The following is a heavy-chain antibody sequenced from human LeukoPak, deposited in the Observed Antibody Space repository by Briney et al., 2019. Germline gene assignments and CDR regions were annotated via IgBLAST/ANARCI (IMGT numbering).Heavy chain of an antibody. V-gene: IGHV4-34*01. CDR3: ARRSRTFDY. D-gene: IGHD1-7*01. Sequence: SETLSLTCAVYGGSFSGYYWSWIRQPPGKGLEWIGEINHSGSTNYNPSLKSRVTISVDTSKNQFSLKLSSVTAADTAVYYCARRSRTFDYWGQGTLVIVSS. CDR2: INHSGST. J-gene: IGHJ4*02. CDR1: GGSFSGYY.